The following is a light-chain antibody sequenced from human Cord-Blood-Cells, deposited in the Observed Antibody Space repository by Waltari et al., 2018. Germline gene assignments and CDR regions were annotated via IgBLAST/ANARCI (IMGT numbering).Light chain of an antibody. CDR3: QQYGSSPPLT. V-gene: IGKV3-20*01. CDR2: GAA. Sequence: EIVLTQSPGTLSLSPGERATLSCRASQSVSSSYLAWYQQKPGQAPRLLMYGAASRATGIPDRCSGSGSGTDFTLTISRLEPEDFAVYYCQQYGSSPPLTFGGGTKVEIK. J-gene: IGKJ4*01. CDR1: QSVSSSY.